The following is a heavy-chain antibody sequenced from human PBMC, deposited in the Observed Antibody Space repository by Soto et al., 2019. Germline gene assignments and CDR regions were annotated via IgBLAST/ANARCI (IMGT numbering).Heavy chain of an antibody. CDR2: IYYSGST. V-gene: IGHV4-39*01. D-gene: IGHD6-19*01. CDR1: GGSISSSSYY. J-gene: IGHJ4*02. Sequence: SETLSLTCTVSGGSISSSSYYWGWIRQPPGKGLEWIGSIYYSGSTYYNPSLKTRVTISVDTSKNQFYLKLSSVTAAAPAVYYWARAWNSIGWDSFEYWGQGTLVNVSS. CDR3: ARAWNSIGWDSFEY.